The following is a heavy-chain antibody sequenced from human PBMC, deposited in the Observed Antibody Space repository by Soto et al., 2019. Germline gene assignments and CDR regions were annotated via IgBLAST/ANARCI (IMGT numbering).Heavy chain of an antibody. CDR1: GFTFSSYG. D-gene: IGHD3-10*01. Sequence: QVQLVESGGGVVQPGRSLRLSCAASGFTFSSYGMHWVRQAPGKGLEWVAVISYDGSNKYYADSVKGRFTISRDNSKNTLYLQMNSLRAEDTAVYYCAKERVIMVRRWRRDAFDIWGQGTMVTVSS. CDR2: ISYDGSNK. CDR3: AKERVIMVRRWRRDAFDI. V-gene: IGHV3-30*18. J-gene: IGHJ3*02.